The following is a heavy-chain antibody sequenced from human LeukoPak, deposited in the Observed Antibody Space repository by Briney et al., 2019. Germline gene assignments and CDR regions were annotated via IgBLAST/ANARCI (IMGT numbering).Heavy chain of an antibody. Sequence: GGSLRLSCAASGFTFDDYAMHWVRQAPGKGLEWVSGISWNSGSIGYAGSVKGRFTISRDNAKNSLYLQMNSLRAEDTALYYCAKDLYSSSWYDRMGFDPWGQGTLVTVSS. CDR1: GFTFDDYA. CDR3: AKDLYSSSWYDRMGFDP. J-gene: IGHJ5*02. CDR2: ISWNSGSI. V-gene: IGHV3-9*01. D-gene: IGHD6-13*01.